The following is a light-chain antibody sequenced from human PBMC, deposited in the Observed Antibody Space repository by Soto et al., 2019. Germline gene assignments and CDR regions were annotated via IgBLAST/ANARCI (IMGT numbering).Light chain of an antibody. CDR1: QTVSTF. J-gene: IGKJ1*01. V-gene: IGKV3-11*01. Sequence: EIGLTQSPDTLSLSPGERATLYCRASQTVSTFLAWYQQKPGQAPRLIVYDASKRAPGIPARFIGSGSGTDFTLTVSSLEPEDFALYYCQQRSGWPTFGQGTKVDI. CDR2: DAS. CDR3: QQRSGWPT.